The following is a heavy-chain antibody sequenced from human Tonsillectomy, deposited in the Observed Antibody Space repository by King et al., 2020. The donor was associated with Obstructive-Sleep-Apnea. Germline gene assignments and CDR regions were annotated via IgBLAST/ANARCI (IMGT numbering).Heavy chain of an antibody. CDR3: AKDDYSGGDYPGDLYYYYYGMDV. Sequence: VQLVESGGGVVQPGRSLRLSCAASGFTFSSYGMHWVRQAPGKGLEWVAVISYDGSNKYYADSVKGRFTISRDNSKNTLYLQMNSLRAEDTAVYYCAKDDYSGGDYPGDLYYYYYGMDVWGQGTTVTVSS. D-gene: IGHD4-17*01. V-gene: IGHV3-30*18. CDR2: ISYDGSNK. CDR1: GFTFSSYG. J-gene: IGHJ6*02.